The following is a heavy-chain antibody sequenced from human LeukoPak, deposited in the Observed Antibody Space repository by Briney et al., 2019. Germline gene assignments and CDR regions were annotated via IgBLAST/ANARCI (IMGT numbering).Heavy chain of an antibody. V-gene: IGHV3-23*01. Sequence: GGSLRLSCAASGFTFSTFVMTWVRQGPGKGLEWVSSIGESGGNTYYADSVKGRFTISRDNSKNTLYLQMNSLRGEDTAVYYCAKGRLRELNDCWGQGTLVTVSS. CDR3: AKGRLRELNDC. CDR2: IGESGGNT. CDR1: GFTFSTFV. J-gene: IGHJ4*02. D-gene: IGHD1-7*01.